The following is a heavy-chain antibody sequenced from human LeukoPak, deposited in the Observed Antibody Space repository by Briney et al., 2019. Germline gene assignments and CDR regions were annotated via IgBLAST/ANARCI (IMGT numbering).Heavy chain of an antibody. CDR2: IWYDGSNK. J-gene: IGHJ4*02. V-gene: IGHV3-33*08. CDR1: GFTFSSSA. Sequence: PGGSLRLSCAASGFTFSSSAMSWVRQAPGKGLEWVAVIWYDGSNKYYADSVKGRFTISRDNSKNTLYLQMNSLRAEDTAVYYCARDAGVDTMIVVALDYWGREPWSPSPQ. D-gene: IGHD3-22*01. CDR3: ARDAGVDTMIVVALDY.